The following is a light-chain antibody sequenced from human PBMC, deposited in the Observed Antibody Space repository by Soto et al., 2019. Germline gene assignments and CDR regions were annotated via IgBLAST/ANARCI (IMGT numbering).Light chain of an antibody. CDR2: HTS. CDR1: QRVGGD. V-gene: IGKV3-15*01. Sequence: EIVMTQYPATLSVSPGERGTLSCRASQRVGGDLVWYQQKPGQAPRLLIYHTSTRAAGIPDRFSGSGSETEFTLTITSLQSEDSAVYYCQQYNTWPRTFGQGTKVEIK. J-gene: IGKJ1*01. CDR3: QQYNTWPRT.